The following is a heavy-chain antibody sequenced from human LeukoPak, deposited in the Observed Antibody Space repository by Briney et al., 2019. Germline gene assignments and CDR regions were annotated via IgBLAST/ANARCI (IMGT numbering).Heavy chain of an antibody. J-gene: IGHJ4*02. CDR2: IYYTGST. CDR1: GDSISSANYY. V-gene: IGHV4-30-4*01. Sequence: PSQTLSLTCTVSGDSISSANYYWSWIRQPPGKGLEWIGYIYYTGSTYYNPSLKSRVTISFDTSKNQFSLKLSSVTAADTAVYYCARVVVVVPAAKQIDYWGQGTLVTVSS. D-gene: IGHD2-2*01. CDR3: ARVVVVVPAAKQIDY.